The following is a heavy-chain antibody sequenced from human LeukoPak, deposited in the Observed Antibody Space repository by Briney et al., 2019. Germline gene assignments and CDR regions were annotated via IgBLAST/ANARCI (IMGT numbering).Heavy chain of an antibody. V-gene: IGHV1-2*02. CDR3: AREGVDSGLYLAY. Sequence: ASVKVSCKASACTFTGFYIHGLRQPPGQGLEWMAWINPQSGATNYAQKFQGRVTMTRDMSINTAYMEVTSLRFDDTAVYYCAREGVDSGLYLAYWGQGTLVTVSS. CDR1: ACTFTGFY. CDR2: INPQSGAT. D-gene: IGHD1-26*01. J-gene: IGHJ4*02.